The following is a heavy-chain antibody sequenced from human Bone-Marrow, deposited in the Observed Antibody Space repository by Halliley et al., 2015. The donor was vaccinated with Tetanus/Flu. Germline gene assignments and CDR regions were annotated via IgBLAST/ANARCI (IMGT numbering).Heavy chain of an antibody. Sequence: SLRLSCAASGFTFSNYAMSWVRQAPGKGLEWVSAISDSGGDTYYADSVKGRFTISRDKSKNTLYLQMSSLRAEDTAVYYCAKRVEYSSSSAYFDWWGQGTLVPVSS. CDR1: GFTFSNYA. D-gene: IGHD6-6*01. CDR2: ISDSGGDT. V-gene: IGHV3-23*01. J-gene: IGHJ4*02. CDR3: AKRVEYSSSSAYFDW.